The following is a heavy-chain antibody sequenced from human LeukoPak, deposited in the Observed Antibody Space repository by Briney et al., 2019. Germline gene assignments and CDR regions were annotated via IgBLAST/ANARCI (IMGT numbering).Heavy chain of an antibody. V-gene: IGHV4-39*01. J-gene: IGHJ4*02. CDR3: ARRNPGSGYSYDF. CDR1: GGSLSSSSPY. D-gene: IGHD3-22*01. Sequence: NASETLSLTCTVSGGSLSSSSPYWGWIRQSPGKGLEWIASIHHSGTPYYYPSLKSRLTISVDTSKNQISLTLTSVTAADTAVYYCARRNPGSGYSYDFWGQGTVVTVLS. CDR2: IHHSGTP.